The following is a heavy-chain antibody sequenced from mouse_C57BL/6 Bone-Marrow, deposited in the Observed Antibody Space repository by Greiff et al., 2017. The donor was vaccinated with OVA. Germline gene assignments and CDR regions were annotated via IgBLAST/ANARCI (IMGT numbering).Heavy chain of an antibody. J-gene: IGHJ2*01. V-gene: IGHV1-36*01. Sequence: VQLQQSGPVLVKPGPSVKISCKASGFPFTDYYMPWVKQSHGKSLEWIGLVYPYNGGTSYNQKFKGKATLTVDTSSSTAYMELNGLTSEDSAVYFCALRRRGYFDYWGQGTTLTVSA. CDR3: ALRRRGYFDY. D-gene: IGHD2-12*01. CDR1: GFPFTDYY. CDR2: VYPYNGGT.